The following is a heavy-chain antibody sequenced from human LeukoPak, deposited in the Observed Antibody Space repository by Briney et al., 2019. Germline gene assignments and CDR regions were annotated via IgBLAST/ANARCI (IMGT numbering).Heavy chain of an antibody. V-gene: IGHV1-18*01. J-gene: IGHJ3*02. CDR2: MSAYNGKT. CDR1: GYSFTSYG. Sequence: ASVKVSCKASGYSFTSYGFNWVRQAPGQGLEWMGWMSAYNGKTNYAHSLQGRVTVTADTSTSTAYMELRNLRPEDTAVYYCARGMGYSYGHPQGAFDIWGQGTMVTVSS. CDR3: ARGMGYSYGHPQGAFDI. D-gene: IGHD5-18*01.